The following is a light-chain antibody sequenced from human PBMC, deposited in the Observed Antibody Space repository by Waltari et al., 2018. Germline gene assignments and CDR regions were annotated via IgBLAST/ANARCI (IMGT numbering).Light chain of an antibody. Sequence: DIVMTQSPDSLAVSLGERATINCKSSQSIFYSSNNKNYLAWYQQKPGQPPKLLIYWASTRESGVPDRFSGSGSGTDFTLTISSLQAEDVALYFCQQYFATPLTFGGGTKVETK. CDR2: WAS. V-gene: IGKV4-1*01. J-gene: IGKJ4*01. CDR1: QSIFYSSNNKNY. CDR3: QQYFATPLT.